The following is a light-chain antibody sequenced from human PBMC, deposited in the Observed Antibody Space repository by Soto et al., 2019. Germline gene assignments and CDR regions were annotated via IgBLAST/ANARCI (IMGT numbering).Light chain of an antibody. Sequence: EIVMTQSPATLSVSPGEGATLSCRASQSVGSNLAWYQQKPGQAPRLLIYGASSRPTGIPARFSGSESGTEFTLTISSLQSEDFAVYYCQQYGSSPPYTFGQGTKLEIK. V-gene: IGKV3-15*01. CDR3: QQYGSSPPYT. CDR1: QSVGSN. CDR2: GAS. J-gene: IGKJ2*01.